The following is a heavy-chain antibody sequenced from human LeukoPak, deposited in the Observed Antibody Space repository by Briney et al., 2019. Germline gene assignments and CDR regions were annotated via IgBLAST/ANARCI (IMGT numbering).Heavy chain of an antibody. CDR3: ARDAYDSSGYYFSY. Sequence: GGSLRLSCAASGFTFSSYGIHWVRQAPGKGLEWVAFIRYDGSNKYHADSVKGRFTISRDNSKNTVYLQMNSLRAEDTAVYYCARDAYDSSGYYFSYWGQGTLVTVSS. CDR1: GFTFSSYG. CDR2: IRYDGSNK. D-gene: IGHD3-22*01. V-gene: IGHV3-30*02. J-gene: IGHJ4*02.